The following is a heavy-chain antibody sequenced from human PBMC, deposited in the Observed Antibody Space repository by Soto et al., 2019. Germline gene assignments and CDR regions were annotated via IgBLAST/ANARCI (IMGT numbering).Heavy chain of an antibody. D-gene: IGHD6-19*01. CDR1: GGTFSSYT. Sequence: ASVKVSCKASGGTFSSYTISWVRQAPGQGLEWMGRIIPILGIANYAQKFQGRVTITADKSTSTAYMELSSLRSEDTAVYYCARDSVYSSGHDLYYFDYWGQGTLVTVSS. CDR2: IIPILGIA. J-gene: IGHJ4*02. CDR3: ARDSVYSSGHDLYYFDY. V-gene: IGHV1-69*04.